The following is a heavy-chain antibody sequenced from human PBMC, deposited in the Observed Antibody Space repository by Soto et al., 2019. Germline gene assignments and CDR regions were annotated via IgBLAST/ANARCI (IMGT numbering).Heavy chain of an antibody. CDR1: GYTFTNYA. Sequence: QVQLVQSGAEVKKPGASVKVSCKASGYTFTNYAMHWVRQAPGQRLEWMGWINAGNGNTYYSQKIQGRVTITRDTSASTAYVGLSSLRCGATAVYYCARGSAGRYSSSWYSYGMDVWGKGTTVIVSS. V-gene: IGHV1-3*01. J-gene: IGHJ6*04. CDR3: ARGSAGRYSSSWYSYGMDV. CDR2: INAGNGNT. D-gene: IGHD6-13*01.